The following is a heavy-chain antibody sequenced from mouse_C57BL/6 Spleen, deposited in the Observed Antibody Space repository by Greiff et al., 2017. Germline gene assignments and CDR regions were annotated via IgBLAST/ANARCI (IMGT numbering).Heavy chain of an antibody. CDR3: AREGTDSWFAY. J-gene: IGHJ3*01. D-gene: IGHD2-14*01. Sequence: EVQLQESGPELVKPGASVKISCKASGYSFTGYYMNWVKQSPEKSLEWIGEINPSTGGTTYNQKFKAKATLTVDKSSSTAYMQLKSLTSEDSAVYYCAREGTDSWFAYWGQGTLVTVSA. CDR2: INPSTGGT. CDR1: GYSFTGYY. V-gene: IGHV1-42*01.